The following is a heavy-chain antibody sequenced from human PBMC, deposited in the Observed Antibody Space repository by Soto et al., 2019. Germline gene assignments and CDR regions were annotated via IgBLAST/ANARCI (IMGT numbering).Heavy chain of an antibody. D-gene: IGHD4-17*01. V-gene: IGHV1-18*01. Sequence: GASVKVSCKASGYTFTSYGISWVRQAPGQGLEWMGWISAYNGNTNYAQKLQGGVTMTTDTSTSTAYMELRSLRSDDTAVYYCARGNMARATVTTYWFDPWGQGTLVTVSS. J-gene: IGHJ5*02. CDR2: ISAYNGNT. CDR1: GYTFTSYG. CDR3: ARGNMARATVTTYWFDP.